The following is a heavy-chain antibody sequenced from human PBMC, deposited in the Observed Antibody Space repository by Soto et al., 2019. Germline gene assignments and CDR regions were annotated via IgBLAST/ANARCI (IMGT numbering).Heavy chain of an antibody. D-gene: IGHD1-7*01. CDR1: GASFSGYY. Sequence: KHSATLTLPCAVYGASFSGYYWSWIRQPPGKGLEWIGEIKHSGRTNYNPSLKSRVTISVATXXXQXSLXXXSXXXXDTXVYYCARRYKWNYLDGQKRFDPWGQGTLVTGSS. J-gene: IGHJ5*02. V-gene: IGHV4-34*01. CDR3: ARRYKWNYLDGQKRFDP. CDR2: IKHSGRT.